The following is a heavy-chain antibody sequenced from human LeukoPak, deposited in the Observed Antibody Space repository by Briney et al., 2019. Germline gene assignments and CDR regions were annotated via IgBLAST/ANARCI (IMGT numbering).Heavy chain of an antibody. CDR2: INHSGST. CDR3: ARQDSAY. Sequence: SETLSLTCAVYGGSFSGYYWSWIRQPPGKGLEWIGEINHSGSTNYNPSLRSRVTISVDTSKNQFSLKLSSVTAADTAFYYCARQDSAYWGQGILVTVSS. CDR1: GGSFSGYY. D-gene: IGHD1-26*01. J-gene: IGHJ4*02. V-gene: IGHV4-34*01.